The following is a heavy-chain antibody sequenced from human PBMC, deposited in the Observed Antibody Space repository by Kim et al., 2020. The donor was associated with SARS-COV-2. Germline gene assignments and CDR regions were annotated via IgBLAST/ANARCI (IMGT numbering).Heavy chain of an antibody. CDR3: AREGDGYKYFDN. CDR1: ERTFTNNY. J-gene: IGHJ4*02. D-gene: IGHD5-12*01. Sequence: ASVKVSCKASERTFTNNYIHWVRQAPGQGLEWMGFVNPRDDSINYAQKFQGRVTMTRDTSTSTVYMELSSLRSEDTAVYYCAREGDGYKYFDNWGQGTLVTVSS. V-gene: IGHV1-46*01. CDR2: VNPRDDSI.